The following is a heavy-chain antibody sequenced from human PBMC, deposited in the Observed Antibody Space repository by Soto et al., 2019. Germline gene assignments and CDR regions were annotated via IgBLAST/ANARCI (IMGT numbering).Heavy chain of an antibody. Sequence: QVQLVQSGAEVKKPGASVRVSCKASGYSFTDYHIHWVRQAPGQGLEWLGRINPKRGGTSTAQKCQGCVTITRDRSISTVYMELTRLRSDDTAVYFCARGHSTDCSNGVCSFFYNHEMDVWGQGTTVTVSS. CDR3: ARGHSTDCSNGVCSFFYNHEMDV. CDR2: INPKRGGT. J-gene: IGHJ6*02. CDR1: GYSFTDYH. D-gene: IGHD2-8*01. V-gene: IGHV1-2*04.